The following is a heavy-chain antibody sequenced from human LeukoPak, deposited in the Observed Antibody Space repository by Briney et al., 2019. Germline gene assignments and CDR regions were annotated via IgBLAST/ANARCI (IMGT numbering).Heavy chain of an antibody. V-gene: IGHV1-46*01. D-gene: IGHD3-3*01. CDR3: ARDGVTVPFDY. J-gene: IGHJ4*02. CDR2: INPSGGST. CDR1: GYTFTSYY. Sequence: ASVKVSCKASGYTFTSYYMHWVRQAPGQGLEGMGIINPSGGSTSYAQKFQGRVTMTTDTSTSTAYMELRSLRSDDTAAYYCARDGVTVPFDYWGQGTLVTVSS.